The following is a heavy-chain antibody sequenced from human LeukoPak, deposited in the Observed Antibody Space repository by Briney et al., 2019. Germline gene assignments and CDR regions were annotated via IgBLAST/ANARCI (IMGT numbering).Heavy chain of an antibody. CDR1: GGTFSSYA. D-gene: IGHD2-2*01. J-gene: IGHJ5*02. CDR2: IIPIFGTG. Sequence: SVKVSCKASGGTFSSYAISWVRQAPGQGLEWMGGIIPIFGTGNYEQKFQGRVTITTDESTSTAYMELSSLRSEDTAVYYCARIGGCSSTSCYSGREFDPWGQGTLVTVSS. CDR3: ARIGGCSSTSCYSGREFDP. V-gene: IGHV1-69*05.